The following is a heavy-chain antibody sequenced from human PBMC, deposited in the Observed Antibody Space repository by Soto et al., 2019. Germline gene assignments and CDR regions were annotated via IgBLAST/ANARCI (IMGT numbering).Heavy chain of an antibody. CDR1: GYSFISYA. V-gene: IGHV1-3*01. J-gene: IGHJ6*02. Sequence: GASVKVSCKASGYSFISYAMHWVSQAPGQRLERMGWINAGIGEKQYSQKFQGRVTIRRDTAASTAYMGLSSLRSVDTAVYYCARCLGYYGMDVWGQGTTVTVSS. CDR3: ARCLGYYGMDV. D-gene: IGHD7-27*01. CDR2: INAGIGEK.